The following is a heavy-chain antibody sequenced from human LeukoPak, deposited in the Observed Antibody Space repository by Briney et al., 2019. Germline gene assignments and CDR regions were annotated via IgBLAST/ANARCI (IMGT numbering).Heavy chain of an antibody. Sequence: PSETLSLTCTVSGDSITTTNYYWGWIRQPPGKGLEWIGNIFYSGSTYYSPSLKSRVTISVDTSKNQFSLKLSSVTAADTAVYYCARNPHYDFWSGYSGPGFDYWGQGTLVTVSS. CDR1: GDSITTTNYY. CDR3: ARNPHYDFWSGYSGPGFDY. CDR2: IFYSGST. V-gene: IGHV4-39*07. J-gene: IGHJ4*02. D-gene: IGHD3-3*01.